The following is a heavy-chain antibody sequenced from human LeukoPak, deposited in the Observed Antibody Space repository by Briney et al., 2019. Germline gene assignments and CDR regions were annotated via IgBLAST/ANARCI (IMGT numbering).Heavy chain of an antibody. V-gene: IGHV3-48*03. CDR1: GFTFSSYE. CDR2: ISSSGSTT. D-gene: IGHD6-13*01. CDR3: ARISSWYKGGFDH. Sequence: GGSLRLSCAASGFTFSSYEMNWVRQAPGKGLEWVSYISSSGSTTYYADSVKGRFTISRDNAKNSLYLQMNSLRAEDTAVYYCARISSWYKGGFDHWGQGTLVTVSS. J-gene: IGHJ4*02.